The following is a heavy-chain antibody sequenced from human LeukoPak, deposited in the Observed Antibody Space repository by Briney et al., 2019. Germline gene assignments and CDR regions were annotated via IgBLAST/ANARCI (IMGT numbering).Heavy chain of an antibody. CDR2: IIPIFGTA. Sequence: GASVKVSCKASGGTFSSYAISWVRQAPGQGLEWMGGIIPIFGTANYAQKFQGRVTITADESTSTAYMELSSLRSEDTAVYYCARVANDCSGGSCYFDFDYWGQGTLVTVSS. V-gene: IGHV1-69*13. CDR3: ARVANDCSGGSCYFDFDY. D-gene: IGHD2-15*01. J-gene: IGHJ4*02. CDR1: GGTFSSYA.